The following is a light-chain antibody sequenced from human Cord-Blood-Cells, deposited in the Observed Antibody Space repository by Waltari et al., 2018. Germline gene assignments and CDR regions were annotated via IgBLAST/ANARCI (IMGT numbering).Light chain of an antibody. CDR1: SSDVGGYNY. Sequence: QSALTQPASVSGSPGQSITISCTGTSSDVGGYNYVSWYQQHPGKAPKLMIYDVSKRPPGVSNRFSRSRSGNTASLTISGLQAEDEADYYCSSYTSSSTYVFGTGTKVTVL. V-gene: IGLV2-14*01. J-gene: IGLJ1*01. CDR3: SSYTSSSTYV. CDR2: DVS.